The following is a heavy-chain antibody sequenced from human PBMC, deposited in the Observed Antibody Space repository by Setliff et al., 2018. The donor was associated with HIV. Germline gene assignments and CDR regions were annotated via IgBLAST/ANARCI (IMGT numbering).Heavy chain of an antibody. V-gene: IGHV4-59*01. CDR3: ARFQMAYAAFVV. CDR2: IYFTGSS. CDR1: GGSISTYY. Sequence: SETLSLTCTVSGGSISTYYWSWIRQPPGKGLEWIGSIYFTGSSDNNPSLKSRVTLSVDTSKHQFSLKLSSVTAADTAVYYCARFQMAYAAFVVWGQGTRVTVAS. D-gene: IGHD4-17*01. J-gene: IGHJ3*01.